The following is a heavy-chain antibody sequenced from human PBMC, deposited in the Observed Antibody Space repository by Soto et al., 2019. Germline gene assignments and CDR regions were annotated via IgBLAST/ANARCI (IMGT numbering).Heavy chain of an antibody. J-gene: IGHJ6*02. V-gene: IGHV1-18*01. Sequence: QIQLVQFGGEVARPGASVTVSCEASGYIFTIYGLTWVRQTPAHGLEWMGWISADSGYTQYAQFFQGRVTMTRDTSRTTGYMTLRDLTSDDTGIYYCARDRPPGSLYGMDAWGQGTAVTVSS. CDR2: ISADSGYT. CDR3: ARDRPPGSLYGMDA. CDR1: GYIFTIYG.